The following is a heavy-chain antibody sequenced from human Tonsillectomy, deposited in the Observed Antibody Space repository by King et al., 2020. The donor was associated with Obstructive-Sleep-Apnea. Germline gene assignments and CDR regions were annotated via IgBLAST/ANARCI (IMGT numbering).Heavy chain of an antibody. CDR1: GYTFTSQD. CDR2: RNPNSGNA. J-gene: IGHJ4*02. D-gene: IGHD2-2*01. V-gene: IGHV1-8*01. Sequence: VQLVESGAEVKRPGASVKVSCKASGYTFTSQDINWVRQATGQGLEWMGWRNPNSGNAGFAPKFQGRVTMTRDTSISTAYMEPSGLGSEDTAVYYCARVLGYCSSTSWGGVDYWGQGTLVTVSS. CDR3: ARVLGYCSSTSWGGVDY.